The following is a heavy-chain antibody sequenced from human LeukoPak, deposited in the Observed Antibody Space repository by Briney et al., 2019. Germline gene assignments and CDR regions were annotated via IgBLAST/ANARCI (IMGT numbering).Heavy chain of an antibody. V-gene: IGHV1-18*01. CDR2: ISAYNGNT. Sequence: ASVKVSCKASGYTFTSYGISWVRQAPGQGLEWMGWISAYNGNTNYAQKLQGRVTMTTDTSTSTAYMELRSLRSDDTAVYYCARDRGYYDSSGYPDYWGQGTLVTVSS. J-gene: IGHJ4*02. CDR1: GYTFTSYG. CDR3: ARDRGYYDSSGYPDY. D-gene: IGHD3-22*01.